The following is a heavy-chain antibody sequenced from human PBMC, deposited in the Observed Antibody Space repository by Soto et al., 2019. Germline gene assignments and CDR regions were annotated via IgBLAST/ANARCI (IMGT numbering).Heavy chain of an antibody. V-gene: IGHV3-48*02. CDR3: TKGADRAGWGVDF. CDR2: ISPGGDRI. D-gene: IGHD6-19*01. CDR1: GFMFDSYA. J-gene: IGHJ4*02. Sequence: EVQLVESGGGLVQPGGSLRLSCVASGFMFDSYAMNWVRQAPGKGLEWVSYISPGGDRIYYAESLKGRITISRDNARNPLSLPMNILSEEDTAVYYCTKGADRAGWGVDFWGQGTLVTVSS.